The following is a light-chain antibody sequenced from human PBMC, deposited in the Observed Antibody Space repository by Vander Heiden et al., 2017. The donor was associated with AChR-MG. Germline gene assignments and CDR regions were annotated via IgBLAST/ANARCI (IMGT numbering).Light chain of an antibody. CDR3: QSYDSSLSVL. V-gene: IGLV1-40*01. Sequence: QSVLTQPPSVSGAPGQRVTISCTGGSSNIGAGYNVDWYQQLPGTAPKLIIYGNNKRPSGVPGRFSGSKSGASASLAISGVQAEDEGDYFCQSYDSSLSVLFGGGTKLTVL. CDR2: GNN. CDR1: SSNIGAGYN. J-gene: IGLJ3*02.